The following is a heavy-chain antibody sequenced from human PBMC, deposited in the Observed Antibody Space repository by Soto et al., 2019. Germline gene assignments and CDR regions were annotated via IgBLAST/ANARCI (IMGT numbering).Heavy chain of an antibody. D-gene: IGHD1-26*01. CDR3: AREQLISGSLWYPYYYYGMDV. J-gene: IGHJ6*02. CDR2: INSDGSST. V-gene: IGHV3-74*01. CDR1: GFTFSSYW. Sequence: PGGSLRLSCAASGFTFSSYWMHWVRQAPGKGLVWVSRINSDGSSTSYADSVKGRFTISRDNAKNTLYLQMNSLRSEDTAVYYCAREQLISGSLWYPYYYYGMDVWGQGTTVTVSS.